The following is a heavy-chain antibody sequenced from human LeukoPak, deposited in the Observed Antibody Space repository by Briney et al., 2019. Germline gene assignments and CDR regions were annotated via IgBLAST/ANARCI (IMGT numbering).Heavy chain of an antibody. CDR2: IYYSGST. D-gene: IGHD5-12*01. CDR1: GGSISSGGYY. Sequence: PSQTLSLTCTVSGGSISSGGYYWSWIRQHPGKGLEWIGYIYYSGSTYYNPSLKSRVTISVDTSKNQFSLKLSSVTAADTAVYYCARETRMIVATIEDYYYYGMDVWGQGTTVTVSS. V-gene: IGHV4-30-4*08. CDR3: ARETRMIVATIEDYYYYGMDV. J-gene: IGHJ6*02.